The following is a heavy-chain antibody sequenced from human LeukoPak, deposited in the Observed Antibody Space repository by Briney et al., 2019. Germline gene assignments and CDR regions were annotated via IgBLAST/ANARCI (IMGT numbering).Heavy chain of an antibody. V-gene: IGHV3-23*01. CDR2: ISGSGGTT. CDR1: GFSFSSFA. D-gene: IGHD5-18*01. CDR3: VKGYRSGRPYQD. Sequence: GGSLRLSCGASGFSFSSFAMTWVRQAPRKGPQWVSSISGSGGTTYFADSVKGRFSISGDNSNNTLYLQMDSLRVEDTGIYYCVKGYRSGRPYQDWGPGTLVTVSS. J-gene: IGHJ1*01.